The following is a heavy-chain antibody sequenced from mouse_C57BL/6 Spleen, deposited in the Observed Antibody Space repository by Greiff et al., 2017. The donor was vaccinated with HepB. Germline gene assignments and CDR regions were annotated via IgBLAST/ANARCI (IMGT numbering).Heavy chain of an antibody. CDR2: ISSGGSYT. CDR3: AKGSTVVAKGYFDV. D-gene: IGHD1-1*01. Sequence: EVQLVESGGDLVKPGGSLKLSCAASGFTFSSYGMSWVRQTPDKRLEWVATISSGGSYTYYPDSVKGRFTISRDNAKNTLYLQMSRLKSEDTAMYYCAKGSTVVAKGYFDVWGTGTTVTVSS. CDR1: GFTFSSYG. V-gene: IGHV5-6*01. J-gene: IGHJ1*03.